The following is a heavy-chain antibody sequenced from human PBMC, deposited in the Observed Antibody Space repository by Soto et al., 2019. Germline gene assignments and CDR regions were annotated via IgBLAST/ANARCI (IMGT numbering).Heavy chain of an antibody. J-gene: IGHJ6*01. D-gene: IGHD6-6*01. V-gene: IGHV1-69*01. CDR3: ASDRVAAPPCYYYGMDA. Sequence: QVQLVQSGAEVKKPGSSVKVSCKASGGTFSSYAISWVRQAPGQGLEWMGGIIPIFGTANYAQKFQGRVTITADESTSTAYMELCSLRSEDTAVYYCASDRVAAPPCYYYGMDAWGQGTPVTVSS. CDR2: IIPIFGTA. CDR1: GGTFSSYA.